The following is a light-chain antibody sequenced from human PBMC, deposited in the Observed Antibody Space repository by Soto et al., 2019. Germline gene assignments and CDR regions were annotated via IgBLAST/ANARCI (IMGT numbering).Light chain of an antibody. J-gene: IGKJ1*01. CDR3: QQYNRYWP. CDR2: KTS. CDR1: QSISSW. Sequence: DIQMTQSPSTLSASVGDRVTITCRASQSISSWLAWYQQKPGKAPKLLIYKTSSLESGVPSRFSGSGSGTEFTLTIRSLQPDDFATYYCQQYNRYWPFGQGTKVEIK. V-gene: IGKV1-5*03.